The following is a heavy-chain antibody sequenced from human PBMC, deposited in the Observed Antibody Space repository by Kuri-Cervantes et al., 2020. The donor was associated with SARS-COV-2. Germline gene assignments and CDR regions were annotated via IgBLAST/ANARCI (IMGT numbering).Heavy chain of an antibody. CDR1: GGTISSSA. D-gene: IGHD3-22*01. V-gene: IGHV1-69*05. CDR3: ATKDYYGNSGYNY. CDR2: IIPIFGST. J-gene: IGHJ4*02. Sequence: SVKVSCKAGGTISSSAISWVRQAPGEGLEWMGGIIPIFGSTHFAQKFQGRLTITTDGSTSTAYMELSSLRSDDTAFYYCATKDYYGNSGYNYWGQGTPVTVSS.